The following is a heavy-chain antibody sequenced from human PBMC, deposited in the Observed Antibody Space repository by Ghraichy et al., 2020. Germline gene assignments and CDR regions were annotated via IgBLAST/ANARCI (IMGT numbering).Heavy chain of an antibody. CDR2: INPNSGGT. D-gene: IGHD3-10*01. CDR3: ARVKGEVRGVMLANDAFDI. J-gene: IGHJ3*02. Sequence: ASVKVSCKASGYTFTGYYMHWVRQAPGQGLEWMGWINPNSGGTNYAQKFQGRVTMTRDTSISTAYMELSRLRSDDTAVYYCARVKGEVRGVMLANDAFDIWGQGTMVTVSS. CDR1: GYTFTGYY. V-gene: IGHV1-2*02.